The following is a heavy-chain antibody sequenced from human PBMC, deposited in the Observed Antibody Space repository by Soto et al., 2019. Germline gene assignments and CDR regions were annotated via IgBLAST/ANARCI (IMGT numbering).Heavy chain of an antibody. V-gene: IGHV1-46*01. J-gene: IGHJ5*02. CDR1: GYTFTSYY. D-gene: IGHD4-17*01. Sequence: ASVKVSCKASGYTFTSYYMHWVRQAPGQGLEWMGIMNPSSGSTSYAQKFQGRVTMTRDRSTSTVYMELSSLRSEDTAVYYCARVKLRDYRYNWFDPWGQGTLVTVSS. CDR2: MNPSSGST. CDR3: ARVKLRDYRYNWFDP.